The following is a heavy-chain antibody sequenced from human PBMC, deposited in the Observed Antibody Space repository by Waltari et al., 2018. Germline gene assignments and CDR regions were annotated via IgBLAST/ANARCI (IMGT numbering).Heavy chain of an antibody. CDR2: INAGNGNT. CDR3: ARGQVTTLYYYYYGMDV. J-gene: IGHJ6*02. D-gene: IGHD4-17*01. V-gene: IGHV1-3*01. Sequence: QVQLVQSGAEVKKPGASVKVSCKASGYTFISYAMHWVRQAPGQRLEWMGWINAGNGNTKYSQKFQGRGTITRDTSASTAYMELSSLRSEDTAVYYCARGQVTTLYYYYYGMDVWGQGTTVTVSS. CDR1: GYTFISYA.